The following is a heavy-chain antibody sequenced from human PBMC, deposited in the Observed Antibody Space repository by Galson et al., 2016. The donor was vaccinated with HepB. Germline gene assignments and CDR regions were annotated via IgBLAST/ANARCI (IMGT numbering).Heavy chain of an antibody. CDR2: INSDGSSA. Sequence: SLRLSCAASGFTFSNYWMHWVRQVPGKGLVWVSRINSDGSSASYADSVKGRFTISRDNAKNTLYLQMNSLRDEDTAVYYCTRYSSGPGPNWGQGTLVTVSS. CDR3: TRYSSGPGPN. D-gene: IGHD6-19*01. CDR1: GFTFSNYW. V-gene: IGHV3-74*01. J-gene: IGHJ4*02.